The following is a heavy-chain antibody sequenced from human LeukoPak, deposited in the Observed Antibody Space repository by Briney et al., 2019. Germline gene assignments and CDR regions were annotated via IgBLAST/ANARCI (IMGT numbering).Heavy chain of an antibody. CDR1: GGSINSYY. Sequence: SETLSLTCTVSGGSINSYYWSWIRQPPGKGLEWIGYIYHSGTTNYNPSLKGRVTISPDTSKNQFSLKLSSVTAADTAVYYCARDRGYNWNDEGHDAFDIWGQGTMVTVSS. CDR2: IYHSGTT. CDR3: ARDRGYNWNDEGHDAFDI. J-gene: IGHJ3*02. D-gene: IGHD1-1*01. V-gene: IGHV4-59*01.